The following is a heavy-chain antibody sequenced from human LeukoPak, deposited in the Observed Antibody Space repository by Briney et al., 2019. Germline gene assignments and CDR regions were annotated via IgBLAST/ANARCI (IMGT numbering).Heavy chain of an antibody. Sequence: GGSLRLSRAASGFTFSIYAMSWVRQAPGKGLEWVSAISGSGGSTYYADSVKGRFTISRDNSKNTLYLQMNSLRAEDTAVYYCAKDAASITIFGVGNFDYWGQGTLVTVSS. CDR2: ISGSGGST. V-gene: IGHV3-23*01. CDR1: GFTFSIYA. D-gene: IGHD3-3*01. J-gene: IGHJ4*02. CDR3: AKDAASITIFGVGNFDY.